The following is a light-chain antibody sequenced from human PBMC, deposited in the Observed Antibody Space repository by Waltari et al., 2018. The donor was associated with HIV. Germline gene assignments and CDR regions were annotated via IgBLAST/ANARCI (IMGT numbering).Light chain of an antibody. J-gene: IGLJ3*02. CDR2: RNN. CDR1: SSNIRSNY. V-gene: IGLV1-47*01. CDR3: AAWDDSLSGRV. Sequence: QSVLTQPPSSSGTPGQRVTIYCSGSSSNIRSNYVYWYQHFPGTTPNLLIYRNNKRPSGVPDRFSGSKSGTSASLAISGLRSEDEADYYCAAWDDSLSGRVFGGGTKLTVL.